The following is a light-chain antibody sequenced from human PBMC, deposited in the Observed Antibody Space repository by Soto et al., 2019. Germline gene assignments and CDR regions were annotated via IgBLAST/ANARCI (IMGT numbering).Light chain of an antibody. CDR1: SNDVGGYNL. Sequence: QLVLTQPASVSGSPGQSITISCTGTSNDVGGYNLVSWYQQHPGKVPKLIIYEGNKRPSGVSDRFSGSKSGNTASLTISALQAEDEAAYSCCSFAGGATFVFGGGTKLTVL. J-gene: IGLJ2*01. V-gene: IGLV2-23*03. CDR3: CSFAGGATFV. CDR2: EGN.